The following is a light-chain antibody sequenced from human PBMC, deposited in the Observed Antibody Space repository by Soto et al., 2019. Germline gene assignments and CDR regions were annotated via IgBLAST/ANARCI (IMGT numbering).Light chain of an antibody. V-gene: IGLV2-14*01. CDR3: SSYTTSNTPLYV. Sequence: QSALTQPASVSGSPGQSITISCTGTSSDTAGYNYVSWYQQHPGKAPKLMIYEVSNRPSGVSNRFSGSQSGNTASLTISGXQAEDEANYYCSSYTTSNTPLYVFGTGTKLTVL. CDR2: EVS. CDR1: SSDTAGYNY. J-gene: IGLJ1*01.